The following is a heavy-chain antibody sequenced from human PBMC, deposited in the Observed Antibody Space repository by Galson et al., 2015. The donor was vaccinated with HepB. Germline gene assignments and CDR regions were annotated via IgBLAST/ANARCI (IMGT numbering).Heavy chain of an antibody. CDR2: ISGSGGST. V-gene: IGHV3-23*01. J-gene: IGHJ4*02. D-gene: IGHD3-3*01. CDR1: GFTFSSYA. CDR3: AKTARGFWSGYYFDY. Sequence: SLRLSCAASGFTFSSYAMSWVRQAPGKGLEWVSAISGSGGSTYYADSVKGRFTISRDNSKNTLHLQMNSLRAEDTAVYYCAKTARGFWSGYYFDYWGQGTLVTVSS.